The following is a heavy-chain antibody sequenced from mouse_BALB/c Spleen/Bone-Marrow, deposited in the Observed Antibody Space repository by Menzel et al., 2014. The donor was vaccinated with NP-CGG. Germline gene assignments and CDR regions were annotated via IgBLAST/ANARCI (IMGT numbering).Heavy chain of an antibody. CDR1: GFTFSCFG. Sequence: EVKVVESGGGLVQPGGSRKLSCAASGFTFSCFGMHWVRQAPEKGLEWVAYISSGSSTIYYADTVKGRFTISRDNPKNTLFLQMTSLRSEDTAMYYCARYGNYFYAMDYWGQGTSVTVSS. CDR2: ISSGSSTI. D-gene: IGHD2-1*01. CDR3: ARYGNYFYAMDY. J-gene: IGHJ4*01. V-gene: IGHV5-17*02.